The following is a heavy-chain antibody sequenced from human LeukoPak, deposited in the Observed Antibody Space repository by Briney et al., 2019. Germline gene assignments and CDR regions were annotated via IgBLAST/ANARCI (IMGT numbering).Heavy chain of an antibody. Sequence: SETLSLTCTVSGYSLISGYYWGWIRQPPGKGLEWIGSIYHSGSTYYNPSLKSRVTISVDTSKNQFSLKLSSVTAADTAVYYCARPGGGSSASYNWFDPGGQGTLVTVSS. D-gene: IGHD1-26*01. CDR2: IYHSGST. V-gene: IGHV4-38-2*02. CDR3: ARPGGGSSASYNWFDP. CDR1: GYSLISGYY. J-gene: IGHJ5*02.